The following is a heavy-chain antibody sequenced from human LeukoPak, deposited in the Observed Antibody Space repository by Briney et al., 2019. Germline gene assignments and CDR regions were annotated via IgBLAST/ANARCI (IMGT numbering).Heavy chain of an antibody. Sequence: SETLSLTCTVSGGSISSYYWSWIRQPPGKGLEWIGHIYYSGSTNYNPSLKSRVTISVDTSKNQFSLKLSSVTAADTAVYYCARATKYWDVLDYWGQGTLVTVSS. CDR3: ARATKYWDVLDY. J-gene: IGHJ4*02. V-gene: IGHV4-59*01. CDR1: GGSISSYY. D-gene: IGHD1-26*01. CDR2: IYYSGST.